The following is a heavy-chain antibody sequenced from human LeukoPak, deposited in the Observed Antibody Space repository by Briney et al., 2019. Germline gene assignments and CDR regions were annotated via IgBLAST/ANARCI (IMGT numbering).Heavy chain of an antibody. CDR2: IIPILGVA. Sequence: ASVKLSCNASGYTFSSYAISWVRHAPAPGLEWMGRIIPILGVADYAQKFQGRVTITADKSTSTAYMELSSLRSEDTAGYYCARAAAASIFSGDFWGQGTLVTVSS. D-gene: IGHD6-13*01. V-gene: IGHV1-69*04. J-gene: IGHJ4*02. CDR1: GYTFSSYA. CDR3: ARAAAASIFSGDF.